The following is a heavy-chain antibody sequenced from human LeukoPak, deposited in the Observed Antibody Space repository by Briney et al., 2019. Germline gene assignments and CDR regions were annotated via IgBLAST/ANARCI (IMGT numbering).Heavy chain of an antibody. V-gene: IGHV4-39*01. Sequence: SETLSLTCTVSGGSISSSSYYWGWIRQPPGKGLEWLGSIYYSGSTYYNPSLKSRVTISVDTSKNQFSLKLSSVTAADTAVYYCARKWLVRANWFDPWGQGTLVTVSS. D-gene: IGHD6-19*01. CDR1: GGSISSSSYY. J-gene: IGHJ5*02. CDR2: IYYSGST. CDR3: ARKWLVRANWFDP.